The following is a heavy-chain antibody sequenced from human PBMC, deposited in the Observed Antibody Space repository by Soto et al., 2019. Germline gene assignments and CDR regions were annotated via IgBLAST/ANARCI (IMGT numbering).Heavy chain of an antibody. D-gene: IGHD4-17*01. V-gene: IGHV3-30-3*01. CDR2: ISYDGSNK. CDR3: ARDPTGTTVVTPAY. CDR1: GFTFSSYA. Sequence: QVQLVESGGGVVQPGRSLRLSCAASGFTFSSYAMHWVRQAPGKGLEWVAVISYDGSNKYYADSVKGRFTISRDNSKNTLYLQMNSLRAEDTAVYYCARDPTGTTVVTPAYWGQGTLVTVSS. J-gene: IGHJ4*02.